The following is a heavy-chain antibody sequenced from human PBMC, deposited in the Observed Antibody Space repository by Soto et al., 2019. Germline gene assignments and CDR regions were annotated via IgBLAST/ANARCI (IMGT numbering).Heavy chain of an antibody. Sequence: QVQLVQSGAEVKKPGASVKVSCKASGYTFTNYAMHWVRQAPGQRLEWMGWINAGNGNTKYSQKFQGRVTITRDTSASTAYRELRSLRSEDTAVYYCARGPGGPDGPGDYWGQGTLVTVSS. CDR2: INAGNGNT. V-gene: IGHV1-3*01. J-gene: IGHJ4*02. CDR3: ARGPGGPDGPGDY. D-gene: IGHD2-15*01. CDR1: GYTFTNYA.